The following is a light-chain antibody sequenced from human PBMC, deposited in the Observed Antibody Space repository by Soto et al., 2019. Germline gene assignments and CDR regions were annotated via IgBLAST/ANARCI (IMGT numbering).Light chain of an antibody. J-gene: IGKJ1*01. Sequence: DIVMTQSPLSLPVTPGEPASISCRSSQSLLHSNGYNYLDWYLQRPGQSPQLLIYLGSNRASGVPDRFSGSGSATDFTLRISRVEADDVGIYYCMQPLQMPWTFGQGTKVEIK. CDR3: MQPLQMPWT. CDR2: LGS. CDR1: QSLLHSNGYNY. V-gene: IGKV2-28*01.